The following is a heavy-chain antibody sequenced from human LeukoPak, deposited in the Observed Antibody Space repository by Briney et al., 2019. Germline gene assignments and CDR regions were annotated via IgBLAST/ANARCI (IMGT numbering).Heavy chain of an antibody. CDR3: AKDISRNFVVVPAADY. CDR1: GFTFDDYA. V-gene: IGHV3-43*02. Sequence: GGSLRLSCAASGFTFDDYAMHWVRQPPGKSLECVSLISGDGGSTYYAASVKGRFTLSRDNSKNSLYLQMNSLRTEDTALYYCAKDISRNFVVVPAADYWGQGTLVTVSS. CDR2: ISGDGGST. J-gene: IGHJ4*02. D-gene: IGHD2-2*01.